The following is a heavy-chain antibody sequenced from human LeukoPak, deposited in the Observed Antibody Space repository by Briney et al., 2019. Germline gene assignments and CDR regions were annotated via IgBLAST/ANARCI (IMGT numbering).Heavy chain of an antibody. D-gene: IGHD4-11*01. CDR1: GFTFSSRDW. Sequence: GGSLRLSCVASGFTFSSRDWMTWVRQAPGKGLEWVANIKQDGSEKNYVDSVKGRFTISRDNAKNSVDLQMNNLRGEDTALYYCSKAGDTNYYRHGDYWGQGTLVTVSS. J-gene: IGHJ4*02. CDR2: IKQDGSEK. V-gene: IGHV3-7*03. CDR3: SKAGDTNYYRHGDY.